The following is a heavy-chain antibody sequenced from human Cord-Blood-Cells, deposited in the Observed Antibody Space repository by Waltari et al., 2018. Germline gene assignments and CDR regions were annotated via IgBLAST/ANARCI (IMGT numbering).Heavy chain of an antibody. CDR1: GYTSTGYY. V-gene: IGHV1-2*02. CDR2: INPNSCGT. D-gene: IGHD6-13*01. J-gene: IGHJ3*02. Sequence: QVQLVQSGAEVKKPGASVTVSCKAPGYTSTGYYLHWVPQAPGQGLEWMGWINPNSCGTNYAQKFQGRVTMTRDTSISTAYMELSRLRSDDTAVYYCGLAAAGTGAFDIWGQGTMVTVSS. CDR3: GLAAAGTGAFDI.